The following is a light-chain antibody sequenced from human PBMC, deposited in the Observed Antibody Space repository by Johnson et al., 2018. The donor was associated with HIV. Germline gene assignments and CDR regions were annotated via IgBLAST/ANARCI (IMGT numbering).Light chain of an antibody. V-gene: IGLV1-51*02. CDR2: ENN. CDR1: SSNIGNNY. J-gene: IGLJ1*01. CDR3: GTWDSSLGGV. Sequence: QSVLTQPPSVSAAPGQKVTISCSGSSSNIGNNYVSWYQQLPGTAPQLLIYENNKRPSGIPDRFSGSKSGTSATLGITGLQTGDDADYYCGTWDSSLGGVFGNGTKVTAL.